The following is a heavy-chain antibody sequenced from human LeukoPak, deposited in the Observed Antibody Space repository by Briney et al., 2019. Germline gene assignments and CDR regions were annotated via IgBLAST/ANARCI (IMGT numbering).Heavy chain of an antibody. CDR1: GYTFTSYA. J-gene: IGHJ3*02. Sequence: GASVKVSCKASGYTFTSYAMHWVRQAPGQGLEWMGWINPNSGGTNYAQKFQGRVTMTRDTSISTAYMELSRLRSDDTAVYYCARGKVGATPHDAFDIWGQGTMVTVSS. CDR3: ARGKVGATPHDAFDI. V-gene: IGHV1-2*02. D-gene: IGHD1-26*01. CDR2: INPNSGGT.